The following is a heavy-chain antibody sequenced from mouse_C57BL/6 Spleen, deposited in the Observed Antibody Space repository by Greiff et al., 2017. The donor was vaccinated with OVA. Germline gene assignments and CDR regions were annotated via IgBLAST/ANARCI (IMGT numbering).Heavy chain of an antibody. D-gene: IGHD1-1*01. J-gene: IGHJ2*01. CDR3: TSVVATGGYYFDY. CDR1: GYTFTDYE. CDR2: IDPETGGT. Sequence: VQLQQSGAELVRPGASVTLSCKASGYTFTDYEMHWVKQTPVHGLEWIGAIDPETGGTAYNQKFKGKAILTADKSSSTAYMELRSLTSEDSAVYYCTSVVATGGYYFDYWGQGTTLTVSS. V-gene: IGHV1-15*01.